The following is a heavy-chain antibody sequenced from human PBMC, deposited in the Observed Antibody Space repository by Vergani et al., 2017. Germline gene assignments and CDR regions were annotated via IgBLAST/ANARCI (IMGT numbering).Heavy chain of an antibody. CDR3: ARHTTYTDS. CDR1: EYSFGNYW. Sequence: EVELVQSGPEMRKPGESLKISCKGSEYSFGNYWIGGVRQMPGKGLEWMGIIYPADSDTRYSPSFQGQVTISADKSISTAFLQWDILKAADTALYYCARHTTYTDSWGQGTLVTVSS. CDR2: IYPADSDT. J-gene: IGHJ4*02. V-gene: IGHV5-51*01. D-gene: IGHD1-1*01.